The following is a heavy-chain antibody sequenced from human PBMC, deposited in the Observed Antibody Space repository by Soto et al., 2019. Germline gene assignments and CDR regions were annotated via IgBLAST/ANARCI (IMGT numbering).Heavy chain of an antibody. Sequence: GGSLRLSCAASGFTFSGSAMHWVRQASGKGLEWVGRIRSKANSYATEYAASVKGRFTISRDDSKNTAYLQINSLNTEDTAVYYCTRHTAMASYYYYGMDVWGKGTTVTVSS. V-gene: IGHV3-73*01. CDR3: TRHTAMASYYYYGMDV. CDR1: GFTFSGSA. J-gene: IGHJ6*04. D-gene: IGHD5-18*01. CDR2: IRSKANSYAT.